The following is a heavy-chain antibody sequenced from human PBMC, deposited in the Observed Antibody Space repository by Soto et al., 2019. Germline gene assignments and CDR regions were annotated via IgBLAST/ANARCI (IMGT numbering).Heavy chain of an antibody. V-gene: IGHV3-15*01. CDR3: TNSADYHYDMDV. D-gene: IGHD5-12*01. Sequence: PVGSLRLSCAAYGLRFSKAWMSWVRQAPGKGLEWVGRIKSKGDGGTTGYVAPVKGRFTISRDDSKNTVYLQMNSLKTEDTAVYYCTNSADYHYDMDVWGQGTAVTVSS. CDR1: GLRFSKAW. J-gene: IGHJ6*02. CDR2: IKSKGDGGTT.